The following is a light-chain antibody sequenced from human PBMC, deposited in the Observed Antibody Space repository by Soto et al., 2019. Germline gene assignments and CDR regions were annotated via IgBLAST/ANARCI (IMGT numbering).Light chain of an antibody. CDR3: QQYHSYST. CDR1: QSINNW. V-gene: IGKV1-5*03. Sequence: DIQMTQSPSTLSASVGDRVTITCRASQSINNWLAWYQQKPGKAPKVLIYKASSLESGVPSRFSGSGSGTEFTLTISSLQPDDFATYYCQQYHSYSTFGQGTKVEIK. CDR2: KAS. J-gene: IGKJ1*01.